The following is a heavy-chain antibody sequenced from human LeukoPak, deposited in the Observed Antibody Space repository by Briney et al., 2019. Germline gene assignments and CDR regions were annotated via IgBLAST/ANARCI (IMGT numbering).Heavy chain of an antibody. J-gene: IGHJ4*01. CDR1: GGSISSSTYY. D-gene: IGHD2-15*01. CDR3: AIRAANSATVDN. Sequence: SETLCLTCAVSGGSISSSTYYWGWIRQPPGKGLEWIGSIYYTGSTYYNPVIKSRAILSVDTSKNQFSLNLSSVTEADTSVYCCAIRAANSATVDNWGHGTQVT. V-gene: IGHV4-39*07. CDR2: IYYTGST.